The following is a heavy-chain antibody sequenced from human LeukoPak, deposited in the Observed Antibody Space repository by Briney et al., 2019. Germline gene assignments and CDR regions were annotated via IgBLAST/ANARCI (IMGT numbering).Heavy chain of an antibody. Sequence: PSETLSLTCTVPGGSISSSSYYWGWIRQPPGKGLEWIGSIYYTGSTHYNTSLKSRVTTSVDTSKNQFSLKLSSVTAADTAVYYCASPRIGAFDIWGQGTMVTVSS. CDR1: GGSISSSSYY. CDR2: IYYTGST. V-gene: IGHV4-39*01. CDR3: ASPRIGAFDI. J-gene: IGHJ3*02. D-gene: IGHD2-15*01.